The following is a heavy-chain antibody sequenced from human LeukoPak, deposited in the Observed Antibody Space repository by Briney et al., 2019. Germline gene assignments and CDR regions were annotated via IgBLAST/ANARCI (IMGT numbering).Heavy chain of an antibody. CDR2: INPTGGST. CDR3: ARTAARRFDY. Sequence: GASVKVSCKASGYTFTSYGISWVRQAPGQGLEWMGIINPTGGSTTYAQKFQGRVTMTRDTSTSTVYMGLSSLRSDDTAVYYCARTAARRFDYWGQGTLVTVSS. J-gene: IGHJ4*02. CDR1: GYTFTSYG. D-gene: IGHD6-6*01. V-gene: IGHV1-46*01.